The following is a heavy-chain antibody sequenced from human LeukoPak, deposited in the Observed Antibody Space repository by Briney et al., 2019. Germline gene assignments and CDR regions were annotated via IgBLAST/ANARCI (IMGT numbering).Heavy chain of an antibody. CDR3: ARADIVVVPAAIMDY. J-gene: IGHJ4*02. CDR1: GYTFTGYY. CDR2: IKPNSGGT. D-gene: IGHD2-2*01. V-gene: IGHV1-2*02. Sequence: GASVKVSCKASGYTFTGYYIHWVRQAPGQGLEWMGWIKPNSGGTNYAQKFQGRVTMTRDTSISTAYMELSRLRSDDTAVYYCARADIVVVPAAIMDYWGQGTLVTVSS.